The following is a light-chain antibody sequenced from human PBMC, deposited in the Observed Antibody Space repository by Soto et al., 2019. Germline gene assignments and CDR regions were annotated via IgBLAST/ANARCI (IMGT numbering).Light chain of an antibody. J-gene: IGKJ1*01. V-gene: IGKV3-20*01. CDR2: GAY. CDR3: KQYGTSVWT. CDR1: QSVSSN. Sequence: EIVMTQSPATLSVSPGERATLSCRASQSVSSNLAWYQQKPGQAPRLLIYGAYSRATGIPDRFSGSGSGTDFTLTISRLEPEDFAVYYCKQYGTSVWTFGQGTKVDIK.